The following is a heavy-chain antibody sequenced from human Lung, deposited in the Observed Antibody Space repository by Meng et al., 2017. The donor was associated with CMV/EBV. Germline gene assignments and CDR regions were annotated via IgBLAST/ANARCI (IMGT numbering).Heavy chain of an antibody. CDR3: ASFPPPGKQWLVTNY. Sequence: VHVQGPGPGAVKPSGTLSVTCAASCGSISSSNWWSWVRQPPGKGLEWIGEIYHSGSTNYNPSLKSRVTISVDKSKNQFSLKLSSVTAADTAVYYCASFPPPGKQWLVTNYWGQGTLVTVSS. CDR1: CGSISSSNW. D-gene: IGHD6-19*01. V-gene: IGHV4-4*02. CDR2: IYHSGST. J-gene: IGHJ4*02.